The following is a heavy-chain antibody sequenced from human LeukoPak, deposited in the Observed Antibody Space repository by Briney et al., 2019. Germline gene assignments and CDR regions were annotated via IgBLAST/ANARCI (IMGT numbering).Heavy chain of an antibody. J-gene: IGHJ4*02. CDR2: IYYSGSA. V-gene: IGHV4-59*01. CDR3: ARDTDYYDSSGYSRQFDY. Sequence: PSETLSLTCAVSGGSLTRYYWTWIRQPPGKGLEWIGYIYYSGSAKYSPSLKSRVTISVDTSKNQFSLKLSSVTAADTAVYYCARDTDYYDSSGYSRQFDYWGQGILVTVSS. D-gene: IGHD3-22*01. CDR1: GGSLTRYY.